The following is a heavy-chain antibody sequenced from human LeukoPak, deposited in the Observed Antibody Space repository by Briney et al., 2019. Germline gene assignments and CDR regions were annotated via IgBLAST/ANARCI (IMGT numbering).Heavy chain of an antibody. Sequence: SETLSLTCTGSGGSISSYYWSWIRQPPGKGLEWIGYIYYSGSTNYNPSLKSRVTILVDTSKNQFSLKLNSVTAADTAVYYCARETYYYDSSGYPRTYWGQGTLVTVSS. V-gene: IGHV4-59*01. CDR3: ARETYYYDSSGYPRTY. CDR2: IYYSGST. D-gene: IGHD3-22*01. CDR1: GGSISSYY. J-gene: IGHJ4*02.